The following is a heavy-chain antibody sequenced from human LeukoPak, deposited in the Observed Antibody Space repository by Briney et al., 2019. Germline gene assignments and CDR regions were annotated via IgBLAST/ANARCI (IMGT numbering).Heavy chain of an antibody. V-gene: IGHV3-48*02. CDR1: GFTFSSYN. CDR2: ISGSSSSI. D-gene: IGHD3-16*02. CDR3: ARDHDYIWGSYRIPLDY. J-gene: IGHJ4*02. Sequence: GGSLRLSCAASGFTFSSYNMNWVRQAPGKGLEWVSYISGSSSSIYYADSVKGRFTISRDNAKNSLYLQMNSLRDEDTAVYYCARDHDYIWGSYRIPLDYWGREPWSPSPQ.